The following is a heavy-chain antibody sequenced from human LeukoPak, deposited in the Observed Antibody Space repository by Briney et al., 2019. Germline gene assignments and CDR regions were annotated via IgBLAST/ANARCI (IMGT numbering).Heavy chain of an antibody. CDR3: ARAKGSGSYFNWFDP. CDR1: GRSFSGYY. D-gene: IGHD3-10*01. Sequence: SETLSLTCAVYGRSFSGYYWSWIRQPPGKGLEWIGEINHSGSTNYNPSLKSRVTISVDTSKHQFSLKLSSVTAADTAVYYCARAKGSGSYFNWFDPWGQGTLVTVSS. V-gene: IGHV4-34*01. J-gene: IGHJ5*02. CDR2: INHSGST.